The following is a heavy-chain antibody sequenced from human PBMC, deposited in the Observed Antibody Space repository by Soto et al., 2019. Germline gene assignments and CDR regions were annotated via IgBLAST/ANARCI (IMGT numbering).Heavy chain of an antibody. CDR1: GFTFSSYS. Sequence: EVQLVESGGGLVKPGGSLRLSCAASGFTFSSYSRNWVRQAPGKGLEWVSSISSSSSYIYYADSVKGRFTISRDNAKNSLYLQMNSLRAEDTAVYYCARETYYYGSGNLGYWGQGTLVTVSS. CDR2: ISSSSSYI. D-gene: IGHD3-10*01. J-gene: IGHJ4*02. V-gene: IGHV3-21*01. CDR3: ARETYYYGSGNLGY.